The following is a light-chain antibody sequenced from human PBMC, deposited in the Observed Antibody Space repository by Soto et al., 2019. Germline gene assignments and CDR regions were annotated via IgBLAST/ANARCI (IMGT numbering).Light chain of an antibody. CDR2: GNS. CDR1: SSNIGAGYD. Sequence: QAVLTQPPSVSGAPGQRVTISCTGSSSNIGAGYDVHWYHQLPGTAPKLLIYGNSNRPAGVPDRFSGAKSGTSASLAITGLQAEDEADYYCQSYDSSLSRVFGAGTKLTVL. J-gene: IGLJ1*01. V-gene: IGLV1-40*01. CDR3: QSYDSSLSRV.